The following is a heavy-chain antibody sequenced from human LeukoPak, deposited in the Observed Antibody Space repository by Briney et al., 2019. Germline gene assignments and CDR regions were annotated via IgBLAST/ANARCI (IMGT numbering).Heavy chain of an antibody. Sequence: AASVKVSCKASGYTFTSYYMHWVRQAPGQGLEWMGWINPNSGGTNYAQKFQGRVTMTRDTSISTAYMELSRLRSDDTAVYYCARVIAAAGLDYWGQGTLVTVSS. CDR2: INPNSGGT. V-gene: IGHV1-2*02. J-gene: IGHJ4*02. CDR1: GYTFTSYY. D-gene: IGHD6-13*01. CDR3: ARVIAAAGLDY.